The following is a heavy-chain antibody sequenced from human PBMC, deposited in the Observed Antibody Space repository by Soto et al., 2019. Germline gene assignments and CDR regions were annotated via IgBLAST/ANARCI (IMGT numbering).Heavy chain of an antibody. CDR3: ATAYVYDFENSNYYRDAFDI. D-gene: IGHD3-22*01. Sequence: PGDSLKISCKGSGYSFTIYWIGWVRQMPGKGLEWMGIIYPGDSDTRYSPSFEAHVTISADKSTSTAFLQWSSLKASDTAMYYCATAYVYDFENSNYYRDAFDIWGQGTLVTVSS. CDR1: GYSFTIYW. J-gene: IGHJ3*02. CDR2: IYPGDSDT. V-gene: IGHV5-51*03.